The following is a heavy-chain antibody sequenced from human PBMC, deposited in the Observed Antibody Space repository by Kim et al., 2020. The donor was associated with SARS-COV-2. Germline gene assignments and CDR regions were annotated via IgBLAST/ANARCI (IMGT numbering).Heavy chain of an antibody. D-gene: IGHD3-10*01. CDR3: ARQELGRHYGMDV. V-gene: IGHV4-39*01. Sequence: SETLSLTCTVSGGSISSSSYYWGWIRQPPGKGLEWIGSIYYSGSTYYNPSLKSRVTISVDTSKNQFSLKLSSVTAADTAVYYCARQELGRHYGMDVWGQGTTVTVSS. CDR2: IYYSGST. CDR1: GGSISSSSYY. J-gene: IGHJ6*02.